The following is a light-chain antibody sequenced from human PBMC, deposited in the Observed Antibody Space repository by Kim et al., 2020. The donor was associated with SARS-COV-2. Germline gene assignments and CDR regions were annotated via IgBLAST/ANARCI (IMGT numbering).Light chain of an antibody. Sequence: GQSVTISCAGASSDVGAYNRVSWYRQSPGTAPKLMIYEVSHRPSGVPDRFSGSRSGNTASLTISGLQAEDEDDYYCCSYTSSTTLVFGGGTQLTVL. V-gene: IGLV2-18*02. J-gene: IGLJ2*01. CDR1: SSDVGAYNR. CDR3: CSYTSSTTLV. CDR2: EVS.